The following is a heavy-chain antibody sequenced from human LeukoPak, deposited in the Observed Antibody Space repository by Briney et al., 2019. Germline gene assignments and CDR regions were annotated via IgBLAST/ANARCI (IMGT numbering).Heavy chain of an antibody. J-gene: IGHJ4*02. Sequence: SVTLSCNASGGTFSSYAICWGWQGPAQGLEWMGGIFPIFGTANDAQKLQGRVTITTDSSTSTAYTERSSLRSEDTAVYYCARPIRDGYNSLDYGDQGTLVTVSS. CDR3: ARPIRDGYNSLDY. CDR2: IFPIFGTA. V-gene: IGHV1-69*05. CDR1: GGTFSSYA. D-gene: IGHD5-24*01.